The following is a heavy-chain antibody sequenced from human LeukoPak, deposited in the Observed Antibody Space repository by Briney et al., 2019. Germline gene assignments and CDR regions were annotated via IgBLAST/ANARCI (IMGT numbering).Heavy chain of an antibody. D-gene: IGHD1-1*01. V-gene: IGHV4-39*07. CDR2: IYYSGST. CDR1: GGSISSSSYY. CDR3: ARELASRWGTGTGGAFDI. J-gene: IGHJ3*02. Sequence: PSETLSLTCTVSGGSISSSSYYWGWIRQPPGKGLEWIGSIYYSGSTYYNPSLKSRVTISVDTSKNQFSLKLSSVTAADTAVYYCARELASRWGTGTGGAFDIWGQGTMVTVSS.